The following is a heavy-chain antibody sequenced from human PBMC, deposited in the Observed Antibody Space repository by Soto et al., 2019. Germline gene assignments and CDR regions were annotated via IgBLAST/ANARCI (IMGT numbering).Heavy chain of an antibody. CDR3: AKVIRADSTSSNFYYYSGLDV. D-gene: IGHD6-6*01. CDR2: ISNTGINK. V-gene: IGHV3-30*18. Sequence: QVQLVESGGGVVQPGRSLRLSCAASGFTFRTYGMHWVRRAPGKGLEWLAVISNTGINKYYADSVKGRFTISIDNSRDTLFLQMNSLRGEGTAIYYCAKVIRADSTSSNFYYYSGLDVWGQGTTVTVSS. CDR1: GFTFRTYG. J-gene: IGHJ6*02.